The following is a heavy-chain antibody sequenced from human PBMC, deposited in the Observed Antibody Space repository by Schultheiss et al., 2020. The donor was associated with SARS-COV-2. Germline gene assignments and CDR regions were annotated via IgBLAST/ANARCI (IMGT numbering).Heavy chain of an antibody. D-gene: IGHD3-10*01. CDR3: ARDLSGSSGQY. CDR2: ISGSGGST. Sequence: GGSLRLSCAASGFTFSSFAMSWVRQAPGKGLEWVSVISGSGGSTYYADSVKGRFTISRDNSKNTLYLQMNSLRAEDTAVYYCARDLSGSSGQYWGQGTLVTVSS. CDR1: GFTFSSFA. J-gene: IGHJ4*02. V-gene: IGHV3-23*01.